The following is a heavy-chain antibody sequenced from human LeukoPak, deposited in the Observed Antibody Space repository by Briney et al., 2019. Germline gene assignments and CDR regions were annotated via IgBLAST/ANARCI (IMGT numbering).Heavy chain of an antibody. J-gene: IGHJ4*02. V-gene: IGHV4-38-2*02. D-gene: IGHD6-19*01. CDR2: VYHSGTT. CDR3: ARDRGSSGWFDFDY. CDR1: GYSISSGYY. Sequence: SETLSLTCAVSGYSISSGYYWGWIRQPPGRGLEWIGSVYHSGTTHYNPSLKSRVTISEDTSRNQFSLKLCSVTAADTAVYYCARDRGSSGWFDFDYWGQGTLVTVSS.